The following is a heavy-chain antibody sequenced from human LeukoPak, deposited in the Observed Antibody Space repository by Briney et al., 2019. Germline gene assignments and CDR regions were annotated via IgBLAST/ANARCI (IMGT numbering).Heavy chain of an antibody. V-gene: IGHV4-59*01. J-gene: IGHJ5*01. CDR3: ARAAAGTAGLVDS. CDR2: IYFIGST. Sequence: SETLSLTCTVSNGSINSFYWSWIRQPPGKGLEWVGNIYFIGSTNHNPSLKSRVTISVDTSKNQFSLKLSSVTAADTAVYYCARAAAGTAGLVDSWGQGTLVTVSS. CDR1: NGSINSFY. D-gene: IGHD6-13*01.